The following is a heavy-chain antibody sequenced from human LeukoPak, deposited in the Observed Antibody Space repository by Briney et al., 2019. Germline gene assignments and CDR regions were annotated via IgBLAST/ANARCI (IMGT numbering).Heavy chain of an antibody. V-gene: IGHV3-23*01. D-gene: IGHD2-2*01. CDR3: AKDLLGYCSSTSCRVFDY. Sequence: GGSLRLSCAASGFTFSSYSMNWVRQAPGKGLEWVSAISGSGGSTYYADSVKGRFTISRDNSKNTLYLQMNSLRAEDTAVYYCAKDLLGYCSSTSCRVFDYWGQGTLVTVSS. CDR2: ISGSGGST. J-gene: IGHJ4*02. CDR1: GFTFSSYS.